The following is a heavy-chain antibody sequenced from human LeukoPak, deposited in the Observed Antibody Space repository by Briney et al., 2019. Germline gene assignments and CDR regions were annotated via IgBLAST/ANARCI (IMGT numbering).Heavy chain of an antibody. CDR1: GYTFTGYY. D-gene: IGHD3-3*01. Sequence: ASVKVSCKASGYTFTGYYMHWVRQAPGQRLEWMGRINPNSGGTNYAQKFQGRVTMTRDTSISTAYMELSRLRSDDTAVYYCARLLSGNARHDYWGQGTLVTVSS. CDR2: INPNSGGT. V-gene: IGHV1-2*06. CDR3: ARLLSGNARHDY. J-gene: IGHJ4*02.